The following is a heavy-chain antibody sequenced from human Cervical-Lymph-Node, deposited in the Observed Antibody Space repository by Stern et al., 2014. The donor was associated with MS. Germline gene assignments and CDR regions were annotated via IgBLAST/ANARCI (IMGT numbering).Heavy chain of an antibody. CDR3: ARGGRSSSYYCPDY. D-gene: IGHD6-13*01. CDR1: GGTFSGYA. CDR2: IIPMFDTT. Sequence: QVQLVQSGAEVKKPGSSVKVSCKASGGTFSGYAISWVRQAPGQGLEWLGGIIPMFDTTIYAQKFQGRVTITADKSTSTAYMELSSLISEDTAVYFCARGGRSSSYYCPDYWGQGTLVTVSS. V-gene: IGHV1-69*06. J-gene: IGHJ4*02.